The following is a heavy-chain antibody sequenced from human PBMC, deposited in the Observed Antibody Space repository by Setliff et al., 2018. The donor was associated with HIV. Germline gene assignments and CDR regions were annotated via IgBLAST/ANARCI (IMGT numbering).Heavy chain of an antibody. D-gene: IGHD3-3*01. V-gene: IGHV3-23*01. CDR2: ISDSDNST. J-gene: IGHJ6*02. CDR3: ARVGDYNFWSGYKYNYYYGMDV. Sequence: PGGSLRLSCAASGFTFSRYGMNWVRQAPGKGLEWVSTISDSDNSTYYADSVMGRFTISRDNSKNTLYLQMNSLRAEDTAVYYCARVGDYNFWSGYKYNYYYGMDVWGQGTTVTVSS. CDR1: GFTFSRYG.